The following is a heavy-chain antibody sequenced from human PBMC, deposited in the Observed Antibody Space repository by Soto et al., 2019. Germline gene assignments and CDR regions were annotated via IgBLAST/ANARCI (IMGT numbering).Heavy chain of an antibody. D-gene: IGHD2-8*01. CDR3: ARTRQSCTTSRCHDVYFDF. Sequence: SETLSLTCAVFGDPMNTNNWWSWDRQTPGKWLEWIGEIHHNGDTTYTPSLKSRVTMLLDKSKYHFSLSLTSVTAADTAVYYCARTRQSCTTSRCHDVYFDFWG. CDR1: GDPMNTNNW. J-gene: IGHJ4*01. CDR2: IHHNGDT. V-gene: IGHV4-4*02.